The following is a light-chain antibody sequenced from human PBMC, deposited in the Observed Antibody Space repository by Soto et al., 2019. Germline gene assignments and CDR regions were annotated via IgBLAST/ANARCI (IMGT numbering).Light chain of an antibody. V-gene: IGKV3-11*01. CDR1: QNVSTY. J-gene: IGKJ3*01. CDR3: QQRTNWLT. Sequence: EIVLTQSPATLSLSPGERATLSCRASQNVSTYLAWYQQKPGQAPRLLIYDSSNRATGIPARFSGSGSWTDFTLTISSLEPEYFAVYYCQQRTNWLTFDPATNVDIK. CDR2: DSS.